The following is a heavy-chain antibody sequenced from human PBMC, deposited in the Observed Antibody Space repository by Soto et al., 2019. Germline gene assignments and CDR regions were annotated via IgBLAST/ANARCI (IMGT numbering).Heavy chain of an antibody. CDR2: IHYSGST. Sequence: QVQLQESGPGLVKPSETLSLTCTVSGDSISNYYWSWIRQPPGKGLEWIGYIHYSGSTNYNPSLRRRVTISVDTSKNQFSLKLSAVTTAHTAVYYRARVSGDPTSKMSSPAGKYDSWGQGTLVTVCS. CDR1: GDSISNYY. V-gene: IGHV4-59*01. J-gene: IGHJ4*02. CDR3: ARVSGDPTSKMSSPAGKYDS. D-gene: IGHD1-26*01.